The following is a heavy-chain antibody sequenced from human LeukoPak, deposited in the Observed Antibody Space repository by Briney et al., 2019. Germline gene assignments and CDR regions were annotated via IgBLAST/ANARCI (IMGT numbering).Heavy chain of an antibody. CDR1: GFTFSSYV. V-gene: IGHV3-30*04. J-gene: IGHJ6*03. Sequence: GGSLRLSCAASGFTFSSYVMHWVRQAPGKGLECVAFISYDGSNKYYVDSVKGRFTISRDDSQNTLYLQMNSLRAEDTAVYYCARERTGYYMAVWGKGTTVTISS. CDR2: ISYDGSNK. D-gene: IGHD1-14*01. CDR3: ARERTGYYMAV.